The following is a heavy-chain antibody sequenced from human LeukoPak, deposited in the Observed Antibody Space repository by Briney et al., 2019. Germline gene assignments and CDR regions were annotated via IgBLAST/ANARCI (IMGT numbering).Heavy chain of an antibody. V-gene: IGHV4-39*01. CDR1: GGSISTSYY. CDR2: ISYSGST. Sequence: PSETLSLTCTVSGGSISTSYYWGWIRQPPGKGLEWIGSISYSGSTNYNPSLKSRVTISVDTSRNRFSLKLSSVTAADTAVYYCELRSVAAIVSFDYWGQGTLVTVSS. CDR3: ELRSVAAIVSFDY. D-gene: IGHD6-13*01. J-gene: IGHJ4*02.